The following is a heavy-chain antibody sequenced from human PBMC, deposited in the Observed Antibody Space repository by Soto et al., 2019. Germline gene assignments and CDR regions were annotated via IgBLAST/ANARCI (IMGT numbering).Heavy chain of an antibody. Sequence: QVQLVQSGAEVKKPGSSVKVSCKASGGTFSSYAISWVRQAPGQGLEWMGGIIPIFGTANYAQKFQGRVTITADESTSTAYMVLSSLRSEDTAVYYCARDQFPYGYNSYYYGMDVWGQGTTVTVSS. J-gene: IGHJ6*02. CDR1: GGTFSSYA. CDR3: ARDQFPYGYNSYYYGMDV. CDR2: IIPIFGTA. V-gene: IGHV1-69*01. D-gene: IGHD5-12*01.